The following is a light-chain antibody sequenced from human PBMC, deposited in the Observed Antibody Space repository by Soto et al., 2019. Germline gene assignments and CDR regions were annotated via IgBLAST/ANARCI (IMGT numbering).Light chain of an antibody. Sequence: EIVLTQSPGTLSLSPGERATLSCRASQSVTSNSLAWYQQQPGQAPRLLIYGASNRATGIPDRFSGSGSGTDFTLTISGLEPEDFAVYFCQQYLNSPRTFGQGTKVDIK. CDR3: QQYLNSPRT. CDR1: QSVTSNS. V-gene: IGKV3-20*01. CDR2: GAS. J-gene: IGKJ1*01.